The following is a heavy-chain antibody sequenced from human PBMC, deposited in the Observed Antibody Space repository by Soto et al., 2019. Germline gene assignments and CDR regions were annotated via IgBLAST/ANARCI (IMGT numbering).Heavy chain of an antibody. CDR2: IYYSGST. Sequence: PSETLSLTCTVSGGSISSGDYYWSWIRQPPGKGLEWIGYIYYSGSTYYNPSLKSRVTISVDTSKNQFSLKLSSVTAADTAVYYCARVSQYSSGWYFDYWGQGTLVTVSS. D-gene: IGHD6-19*01. CDR1: GGSISSGDYY. CDR3: ARVSQYSSGWYFDY. J-gene: IGHJ4*02. V-gene: IGHV4-30-4*01.